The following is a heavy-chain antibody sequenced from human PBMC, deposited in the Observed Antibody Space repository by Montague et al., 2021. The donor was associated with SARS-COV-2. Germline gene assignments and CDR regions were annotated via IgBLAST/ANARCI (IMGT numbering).Heavy chain of an antibody. V-gene: IGHV4-34*01. CDR1: GGSFSTYS. J-gene: IGHJ6*03. Sequence: SETLSLTCAVHGGSFSTYSWNWIRQPPGKGLEWIGEIHHVGSTNYNPSLKSRVTISADTSKNQFSLKLTSVDAADTAVYYCARLGDGVVTSPILGVGPYYSYYYMDVWGKGTTVTVSS. CDR2: IHHVGST. CDR3: ARLGDGVVTSPILGVGPYYSYYYMDV. D-gene: IGHD4-23*01.